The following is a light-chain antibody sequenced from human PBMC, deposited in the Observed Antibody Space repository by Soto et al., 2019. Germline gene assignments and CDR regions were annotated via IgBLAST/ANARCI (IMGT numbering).Light chain of an antibody. V-gene: IGLV2-8*01. Sequence: QSVLIQPPSASGSPGQSVTISCTGTSSDVGGYNYVSWYQQHPGKAPKLMIYEVSKRPSGVPDRFSGSKSGNTASLTVSGLQADDEADYYCSSYGGSNNLVFGGGTKVTVL. CDR2: EVS. CDR3: SSYGGSNNLV. J-gene: IGLJ2*01. CDR1: SSDVGGYNY.